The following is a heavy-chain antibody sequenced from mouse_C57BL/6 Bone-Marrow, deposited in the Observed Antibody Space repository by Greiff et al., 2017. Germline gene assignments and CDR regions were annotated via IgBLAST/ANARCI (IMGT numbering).Heavy chain of an antibody. CDR2: IYPRSGNT. J-gene: IGHJ3*01. CDR1: GYTFTSYG. Sequence: QVQLQQSGAELARPGASVKLSCKASGYTFTSYGISWVKQRTGQGLEWIGEIYPRSGNTYYNEKFKGKATLTADKSSSTAYMERRSLTSEDSAVYFCARVRDYYGSSYPLAYWGQGTLVTVSA. CDR3: ARVRDYYGSSYPLAY. V-gene: IGHV1-81*01. D-gene: IGHD1-1*01.